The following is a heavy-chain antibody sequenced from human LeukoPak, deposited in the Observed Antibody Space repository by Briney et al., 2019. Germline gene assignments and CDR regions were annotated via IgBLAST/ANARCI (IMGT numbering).Heavy chain of an antibody. CDR1: GFTFSDYY. CDR3: ARVGRTSIGFDY. D-gene: IGHD1-7*01. Sequence: GGSLRLSCAASGFTFSDYYMSWIRQAPGKGLEWVSYISSSGNYANYADSVKGRFTISRDNGKKSLNLQMEGLRAEDMAVYYCARVGRTSIGFDYWGQGTVVTVSS. J-gene: IGHJ4*02. CDR2: ISSSGNYA. V-gene: IGHV3-11*05.